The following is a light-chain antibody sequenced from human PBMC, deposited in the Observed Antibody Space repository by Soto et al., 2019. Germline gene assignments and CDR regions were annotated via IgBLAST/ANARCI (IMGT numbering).Light chain of an antibody. CDR1: QSVSSY. J-gene: IGKJ5*01. V-gene: IGKV3-11*01. CDR3: QQHSSL. CDR2: DAS. Sequence: EILLTQSPSTLSLSPGERATLTCRASQSVSSYLAWYQQKPGQAPKLLIYDASNGATGIPARFSGSGSGTDITRSLRSLEPEDFSVYYCQQHSSLFGQGTRLEIK.